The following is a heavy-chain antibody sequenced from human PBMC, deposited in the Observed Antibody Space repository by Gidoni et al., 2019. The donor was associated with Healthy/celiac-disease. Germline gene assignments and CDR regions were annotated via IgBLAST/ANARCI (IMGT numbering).Heavy chain of an antibody. J-gene: IGHJ3*02. D-gene: IGHD2-15*01. V-gene: IGHV4-34*01. CDR1: GGSFSGYY. CDR3: ASGYGGNRTPGDDI. CDR2: INHSGST. Sequence: QVQLQQWGAGLLKPSENLSVTCAVYGGSFSGYYWSWNRQPPGKGLEWIGEINHSGSTHYYASLTSRVTISVDTSKNQFSLKLSSVTASDTAVYYCASGYGGNRTPGDDIWGQGTMVTVSS.